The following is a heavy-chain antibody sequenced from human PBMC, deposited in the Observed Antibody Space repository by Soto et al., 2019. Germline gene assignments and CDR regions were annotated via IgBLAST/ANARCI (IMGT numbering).Heavy chain of an antibody. CDR1: GGSIDSGGYY. D-gene: IGHD4-17*01. V-gene: IGHV4-31*03. J-gene: IGHJ4*02. Sequence: TLSLTCTVSGGSIDSGGYYWTWIRQHPGKGLEWIGYIYYNGRTSYNPSPDSRVTISVDTSKNQFSLKLSSVTAADTAVYYCARDYGDYGAYDYWGQGTLVTVSS. CDR3: ARDYGDYGAYDY. CDR2: IYYNGRT.